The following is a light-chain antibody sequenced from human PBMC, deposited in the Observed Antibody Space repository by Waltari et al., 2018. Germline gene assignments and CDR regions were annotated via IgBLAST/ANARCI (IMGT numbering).Light chain of an antibody. CDR2: WAS. Sequence: DIVMTQSPDSLAVSLGERANINCKSSQSVLYSSNNKNYLAWYQQKPGQLPKLLIYWASTRESGVPDRFSGSGSGTDFTLTISSLQAEDVAVYYCQQYYSTPSFGQGTKLEIK. V-gene: IGKV4-1*01. J-gene: IGKJ2*01. CDR3: QQYYSTPS. CDR1: QSVLYSSNNKNY.